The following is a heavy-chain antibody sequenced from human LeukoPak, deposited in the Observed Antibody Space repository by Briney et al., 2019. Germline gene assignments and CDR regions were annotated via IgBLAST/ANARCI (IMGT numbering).Heavy chain of an antibody. CDR3: AKDLMVGAPIGGDY. CDR2: ISGSGGST. Sequence: PSETLSLTCTVSGYSISSGYYWGWIRQPPGKGLEWVSAISGSGGSTYYADSVKGRFTISRDNSKNTLYLQMNSLRAEDTAVYYCAKDLMVGAPIGGDYWGQGTLVTVSS. D-gene: IGHD1-26*01. V-gene: IGHV3-23*01. J-gene: IGHJ4*02. CDR1: GYSISSGYY.